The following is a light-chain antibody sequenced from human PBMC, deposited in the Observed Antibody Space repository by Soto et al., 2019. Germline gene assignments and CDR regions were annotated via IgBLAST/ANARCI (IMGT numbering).Light chain of an antibody. CDR3: CSFAKNDNRV. J-gene: IGLJ2*01. CDR1: ASDVGAYNL. V-gene: IGLV2-23*02. Sequence: QSALTQPGSVSGSPGQSLTISCTGTASDVGAYNLVSWYQLHPRKPPKLIIYEVSERPSGVSNRFSGSKSGYTASLTISGVQSEDEADYYCCSFAKNDNRVFGGGTKLTVL. CDR2: EVS.